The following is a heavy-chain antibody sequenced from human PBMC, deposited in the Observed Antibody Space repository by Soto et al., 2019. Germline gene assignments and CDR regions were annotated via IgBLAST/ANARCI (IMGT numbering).Heavy chain of an antibody. Sequence: SETLSLTCSVSGASISSGGYYWSWVRQQPGKGLEWIGYIYYSGTIYYNSSLKSRVSISVDTSRNQFSLKLTSVTAADTAVYYCARVVVGRVRAATSLFDYWGPGTLVTVSS. V-gene: IGHV4-31*03. D-gene: IGHD1-26*01. CDR3: ARVVVGRVRAATSLFDY. J-gene: IGHJ4*02. CDR2: IYYSGTI. CDR1: GASISSGGYY.